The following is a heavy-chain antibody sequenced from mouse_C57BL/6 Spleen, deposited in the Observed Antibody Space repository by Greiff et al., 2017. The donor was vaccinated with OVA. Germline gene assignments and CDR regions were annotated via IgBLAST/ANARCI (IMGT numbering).Heavy chain of an antibody. CDR3: ARHGSGTARYYFDY. CDR2: FYPGSDSI. J-gene: IGHJ2*01. D-gene: IGHD4-1*01. Sequence: QVHVKQSGAELVKPGASVKLSCKASGYTFTEYTIHWVKQRSGQGLEWIGWFYPGSDSIKYNEKFKDKATLTADKSSSTVYMEISRLTSEDSAVYFCARHGSGTARYYFDYWGQGTTLTVSS. CDR1: GYTFTEYT. V-gene: IGHV1-62-2*01.